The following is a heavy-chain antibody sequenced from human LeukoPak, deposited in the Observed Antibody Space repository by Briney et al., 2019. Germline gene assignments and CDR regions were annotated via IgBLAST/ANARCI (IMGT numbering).Heavy chain of an antibody. CDR1: GYTFTGYY. CDR3: ARDQNFHGSGGYYGIDC. V-gene: IGHV1-2*02. CDR2: INPNNGGT. J-gene: IGHJ4*02. D-gene: IGHD3-22*01. Sequence: GASVKVSCKTSGYTFTGYYIHWVRQAPGQGLEWIGWINPNNGGTNYAQKFQDRVTMTRDTSICTAYMELSRLTSDDTAVYYCARDQNFHGSGGYYGIDCWGQGTLVTVSS.